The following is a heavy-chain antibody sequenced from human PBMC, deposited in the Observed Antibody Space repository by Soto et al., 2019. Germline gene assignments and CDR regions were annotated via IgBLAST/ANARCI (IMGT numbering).Heavy chain of an antibody. D-gene: IGHD3-10*01. J-gene: IGHJ4*02. CDR3: ARDRYYGGADY. CDR1: GGSIRPHY. CDR2: IYYSGTT. V-gene: IGHV4-59*11. Sequence: PSETLSLTCTVSGGSIRPHYWSWIRQPPGKGLEWIGYIYYSGTTTYNPSLKSRVTISVDTSRTQFSLKLRSVTAADTAVYYCARDRYYGGADYWGQGTLVTVSS.